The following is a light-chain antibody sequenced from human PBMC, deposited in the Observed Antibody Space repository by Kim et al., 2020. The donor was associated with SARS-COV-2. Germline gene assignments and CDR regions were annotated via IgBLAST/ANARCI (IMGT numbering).Light chain of an antibody. CDR1: QDISNN. V-gene: IGKV1-27*01. J-gene: IGKJ1*01. CDR3: QKCNGPPWT. Sequence: DIQMTQSPSSLSASVGDRVTITCRASQDISNNVAWYQLKPGEVPKLLMYDASLLQSGVPSRFSGSGSGTDFTLTISSLQPEDVATYYCQKCNGPPWTFGQGTKVDIK. CDR2: DAS.